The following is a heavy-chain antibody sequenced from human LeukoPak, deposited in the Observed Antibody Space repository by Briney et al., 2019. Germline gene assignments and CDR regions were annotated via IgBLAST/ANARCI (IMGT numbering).Heavy chain of an antibody. Sequence: GESLKISCKGSGYSFSSFWIVWVRQMPGKGPEWMGIIYPGDSNTRYSPSFQGQVTISADKSISTAYLQWSSLKASDTAIYYCARTYYYDSSAYFDWFDPWGQGTLVTVSS. CDR1: GYSFSSFW. CDR3: ARTYYYDSSAYFDWFDP. CDR2: IYPGDSNT. V-gene: IGHV5-51*01. D-gene: IGHD3-22*01. J-gene: IGHJ5*02.